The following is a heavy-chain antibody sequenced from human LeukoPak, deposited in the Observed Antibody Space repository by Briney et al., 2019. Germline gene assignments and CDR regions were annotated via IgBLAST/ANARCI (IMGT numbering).Heavy chain of an antibody. Sequence: SETLSLTCTVSGGSISSYYWSWIRQPPGKGLEWIGYIYYSGSTNYNPSPKSRVTISVDTSKNQFSLKLSSVTAADTAVYYCARSIAVAGLFDYWGQGTLVTVSS. V-gene: IGHV4-59*01. CDR2: IYYSGST. D-gene: IGHD6-19*01. CDR3: ARSIAVAGLFDY. J-gene: IGHJ4*02. CDR1: GGSISSYY.